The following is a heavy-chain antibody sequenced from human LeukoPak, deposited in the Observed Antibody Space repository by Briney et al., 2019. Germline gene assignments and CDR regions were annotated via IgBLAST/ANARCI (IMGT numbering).Heavy chain of an antibody. CDR1: GGTFSSYA. D-gene: IGHD3-16*02. J-gene: IGHJ6*03. V-gene: IGHV1-69*13. CDR3: ARERGYDYVWGSYRNMDV. Sequence: ASVKVSCKASGGTFSSYAISWVRQAPGQGLEWMGGIIPIFGTANYAQKFQGRVTITADESTSTAYMELSSLRSEDTAVYYCARERGYDYVWGSYRNMDVWGKGTTVTVSS. CDR2: IIPIFGTA.